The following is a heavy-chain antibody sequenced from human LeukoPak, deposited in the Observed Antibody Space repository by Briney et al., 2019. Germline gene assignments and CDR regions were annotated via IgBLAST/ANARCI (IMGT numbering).Heavy chain of an antibody. V-gene: IGHV1-18*01. Sequence: ASVKVSCKASGYTFTSYGISWVRQAPGQGLEWMGWISAYNGNTNYAQKLQGRVTMATDTSTSTAYMELRSLRSDDTAVYYCARVGRNRGLQSYYSSGMEVWAKGPRSPSP. J-gene: IGHJ6*02. D-gene: IGHD1-14*01. CDR1: GYTFTSYG. CDR3: ARVGRNRGLQSYYSSGMEV. CDR2: ISAYNGNT.